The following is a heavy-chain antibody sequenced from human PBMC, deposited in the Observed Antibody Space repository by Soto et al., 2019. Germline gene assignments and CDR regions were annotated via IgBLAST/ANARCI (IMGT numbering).Heavy chain of an antibody. CDR3: ARDLRAVAEPNFDY. CDR1: GFTFSDYY. CDR2: ISSSGSTI. V-gene: IGHV3-11*01. J-gene: IGHJ4*02. D-gene: IGHD6-19*01. Sequence: LRLSWAASGFTFSDYYMSWIRQAPGKGLEWVSYISSSGSTIYYADSVKGRFTISRDNAKNSLYLQMNSLRAEDTAVYYCARDLRAVAEPNFDYWGQGTLVTVSS.